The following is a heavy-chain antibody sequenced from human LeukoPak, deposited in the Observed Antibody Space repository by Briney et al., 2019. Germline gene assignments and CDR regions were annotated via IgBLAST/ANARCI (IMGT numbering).Heavy chain of an antibody. V-gene: IGHV4-59*01. CDR1: GGSISSYY. CDR3: AREAVAGTLDY. D-gene: IGHD6-19*01. Sequence: SKTLSLTCTVSGGSISSYYWSWIRQPPGKGLEWIGYIYYSGSTNYNPSLKSRVSISVDTSKNQFSLMLTSVTAADTAVYYCAREAVAGTLDYWGQGALVTVSS. CDR2: IYYSGST. J-gene: IGHJ4*02.